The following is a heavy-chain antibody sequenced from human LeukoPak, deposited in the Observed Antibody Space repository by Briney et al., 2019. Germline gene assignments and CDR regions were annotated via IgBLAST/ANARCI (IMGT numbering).Heavy chain of an antibody. CDR2: IYYSGST. D-gene: IGHD6-19*01. V-gene: IGHV4-61*08. CDR1: GGSITSGDYY. CDR3: ARVAVAAPYYFDY. Sequence: SETLSLTCTVSGGSITSGDYYWTWIRQSPGKGLEWIGYIYYSGSTNYNPSLKSRVTISVDTSKNQFSLKLSSVTAADTAVYYCARVAVAAPYYFDYWGQGTLVTVSS. J-gene: IGHJ4*02.